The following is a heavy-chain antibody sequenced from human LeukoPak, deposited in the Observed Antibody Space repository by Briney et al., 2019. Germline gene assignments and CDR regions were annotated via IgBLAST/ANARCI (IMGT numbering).Heavy chain of an antibody. D-gene: IGHD2-2*01. V-gene: IGHV4-39*01. Sequence: SETLSLTCTVSGGSISSSSYYWGWIRQPPGKGLEWIGSIYYSGSTYYNPSLKSRVTISVDTSKNQFSLKLSSVTAADTAVYYCAREGVPAAIIRPGWFDPWGQGTLVTVSS. J-gene: IGHJ5*02. CDR2: IYYSGST. CDR3: AREGVPAAIIRPGWFDP. CDR1: GGSISSSSYY.